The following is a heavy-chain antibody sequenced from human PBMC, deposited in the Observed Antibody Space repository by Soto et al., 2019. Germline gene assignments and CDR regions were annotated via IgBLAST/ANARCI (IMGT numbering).Heavy chain of an antibody. D-gene: IGHD1-1*01. J-gene: IGHJ4*02. CDR1: GFTFSSYS. Sequence: GGSLRLSCAASGFTFSSYSMNWVRQAPGKGLEWVSSISSSSSYIYYADSVKGRFTISRDNAKNSLYLQMNSLRAEDTAVYYCARGRGYNNRTDYWGQGTLVTVSS. V-gene: IGHV3-21*01. CDR3: ARGRGYNNRTDY. CDR2: ISSSSSYI.